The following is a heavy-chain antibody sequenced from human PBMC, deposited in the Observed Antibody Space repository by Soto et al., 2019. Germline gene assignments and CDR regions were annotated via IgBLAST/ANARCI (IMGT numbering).Heavy chain of an antibody. J-gene: IGHJ6*02. D-gene: IGHD2-2*01. CDR3: ARRGYQLPQTGYYYYGMDV. CDR2: IIPIFGTA. CDR1: GGTFSSYA. Sequence: QVQLVQSGAEVKKPGSSVKVSCKASGGTFSSYAISWVRQAPGQGLEWMGGIIPIFGTANYAQKFQGRVTITADEYTSTAYMELSSLRSEDTAVYYCARRGYQLPQTGYYYYGMDVWGQGTTVTVSS. V-gene: IGHV1-69*01.